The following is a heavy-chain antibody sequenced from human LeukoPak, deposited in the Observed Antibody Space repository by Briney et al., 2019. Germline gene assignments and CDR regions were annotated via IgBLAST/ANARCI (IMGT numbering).Heavy chain of an antibody. CDR3: ARRRYSGSSQHFDY. J-gene: IGHJ4*02. CDR2: ISTSSTYI. D-gene: IGHD1-26*01. V-gene: IGHV3-21*01. Sequence: GGSLRLSCAASGFTFSDYSVHWVRQPPGKGLEWVSSISTSSTYIYYADSVKGRFTISRDNAKKSLSLQMNSLRAEDTAVYYCARRRYSGSSQHFDYWGQGTLVTVSS. CDR1: GFTFSDYS.